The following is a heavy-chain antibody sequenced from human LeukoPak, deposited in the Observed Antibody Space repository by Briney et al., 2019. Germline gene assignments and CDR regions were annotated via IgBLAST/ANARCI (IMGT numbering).Heavy chain of an antibody. J-gene: IGHJ4*02. CDR1: GGSFTIFY. D-gene: IGHD3-10*01. Sequence: SETLSLTCAVSGGSFTIFYWSWIRQPAGEGLEYIGRMFGSGSTNYSPSLKSRVTISVDTSKNHFSLKLISVTAADTAVYYCARGRFPVGYYDHWGQGFLVTVSS. CDR2: MFGSGST. CDR3: ARGRFPVGYYDH. V-gene: IGHV4-4*07.